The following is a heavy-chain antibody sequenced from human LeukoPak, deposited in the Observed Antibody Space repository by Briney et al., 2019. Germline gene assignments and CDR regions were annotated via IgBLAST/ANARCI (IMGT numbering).Heavy chain of an antibody. J-gene: IGHJ6*02. CDR1: GGSFSGYY. D-gene: IGHD3-3*01. V-gene: IGHV4-34*01. CDR3: ARCEGHYDFWSGYYTEYYYYGMDV. CDR2: INHSGST. Sequence: PSETLSLTCAVYGGSFSGYYWSWIRQPPGKGLEWIGEINHSGSTNYNPSLKSRVTISVDTSKNQFSLKLSSVTAADTAVYYCARCEGHYDFWSGYYTEYYYYGMDVWGQGTTVTVSS.